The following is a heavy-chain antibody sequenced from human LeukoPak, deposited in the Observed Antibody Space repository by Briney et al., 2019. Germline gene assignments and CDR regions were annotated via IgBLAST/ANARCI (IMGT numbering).Heavy chain of an antibody. J-gene: IGHJ4*02. Sequence: SVKVSCKASGYTFTSYGISWVRQAPGQGLEWMGWISAYNGNTNYAQKLQGRVTMTTDSSTSTAYMELRSLRSDDTAVYYCAILHDYGDSIDYWGPGTLVTVSS. D-gene: IGHD4-17*01. CDR3: AILHDYGDSIDY. CDR1: GYTFTSYG. V-gene: IGHV1-18*01. CDR2: ISAYNGNT.